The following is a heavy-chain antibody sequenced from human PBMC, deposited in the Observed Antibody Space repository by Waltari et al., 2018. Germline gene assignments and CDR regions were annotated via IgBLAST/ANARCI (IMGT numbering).Heavy chain of an antibody. D-gene: IGHD2-21*01. J-gene: IGHJ4*02. V-gene: IGHV3-30*02. CDR2: IRYDGSNK. Sequence: QVQLVESGGGVVQPGGSLRLSWAASGFTFSTHGMPWVRQAPGKGLEWVAFIRYDGSNKYYADSVKGRFTISRDNSKNTLYLQMNSLRAEDTAVYYCAKDSGLWDWGQGTLVTVSS. CDR1: GFTFSTHG. CDR3: AKDSGLWD.